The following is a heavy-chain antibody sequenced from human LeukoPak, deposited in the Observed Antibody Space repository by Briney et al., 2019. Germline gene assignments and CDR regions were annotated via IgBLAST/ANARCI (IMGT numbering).Heavy chain of an antibody. Sequence: SETLSLTCAVSGGSISSSNWWSRVRQPPGKGLEWIGEIYHSGSTNYTPSLKSRVTISVDKSKNRFSLKLSSVTAADTAVYYCARAGPAAMFDYWGQGTLVTVSS. CDR3: ARAGPAAMFDY. CDR2: IYHSGST. CDR1: GGSISSSNW. J-gene: IGHJ4*02. V-gene: IGHV4-4*02. D-gene: IGHD2-2*01.